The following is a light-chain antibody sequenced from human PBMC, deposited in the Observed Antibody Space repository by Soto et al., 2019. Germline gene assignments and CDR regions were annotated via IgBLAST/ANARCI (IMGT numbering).Light chain of an antibody. CDR2: GNN. J-gene: IGLJ2*01. CDR3: QSYDTSLSGSKV. Sequence: QSVLTQPPSVSGAPGQRVTISCTGSSSNIGAGYDVHWYQQLLGTAPKLLIYGNNNRPSGVPDRFSGSKSGTSASLAITRLQAEDEADYYCQSYDTSLSGSKVFGGGTKLTVL. CDR1: SSNIGAGYD. V-gene: IGLV1-40*01.